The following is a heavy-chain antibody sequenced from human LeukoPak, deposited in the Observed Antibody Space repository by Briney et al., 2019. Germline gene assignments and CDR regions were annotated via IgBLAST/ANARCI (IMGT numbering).Heavy chain of an antibody. CDR3: ARASRTGLGIGSFDY. Sequence: PSGTLSLTCTVSGYSISSGYYWGWIRQPPGKGLEWIGSIYHSGSTYYDPSLKSRVTISVDTSKNQFSLKLSSVTAADTAVYYCARASRTGLGIGSFDYWGQGTLVTVSS. V-gene: IGHV4-38-2*02. J-gene: IGHJ4*02. CDR1: GYSISSGYY. D-gene: IGHD7-27*01. CDR2: IYHSGST.